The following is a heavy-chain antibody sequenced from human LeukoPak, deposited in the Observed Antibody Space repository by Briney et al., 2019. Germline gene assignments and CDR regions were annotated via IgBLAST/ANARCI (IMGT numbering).Heavy chain of an antibody. J-gene: IGHJ5*02. CDR2: ISSSSSYI. CDR3: ARVGGREQQLEFNWFDP. CDR1: GFTFSSYS. Sequence: GGPLRLSCAASGFTFSSYSMNWVRQAPGKGLEWVSSISSSSSYIYYADSVKGRFTISRDNAKNSLYLQMNSLRAEDTAVYYCARVGGREQQLEFNWFDPWGQGTLVTVSS. V-gene: IGHV3-21*01. D-gene: IGHD6-13*01.